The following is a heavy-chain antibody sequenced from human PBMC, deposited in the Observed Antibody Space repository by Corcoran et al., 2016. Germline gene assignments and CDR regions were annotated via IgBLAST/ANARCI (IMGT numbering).Heavy chain of an antibody. Sequence: VQLVESGGGLVKPGGSLRLSCAASGFTFSSYSMNWVRQAPGKGLEWVAVIWYDGSNKYYADSVKGRFTISRDNSKNTLYLQMNSLRAEDTAVYYCARGKIRDYWGQGTLVTVSS. CDR3: ARGKIRDY. J-gene: IGHJ4*02. D-gene: IGHD4-17*01. CDR2: IWYDGSNK. V-gene: IGHV3-33*08. CDR1: GFTFSSYS.